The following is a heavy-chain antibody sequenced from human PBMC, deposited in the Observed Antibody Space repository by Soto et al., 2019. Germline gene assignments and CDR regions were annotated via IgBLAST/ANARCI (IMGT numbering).Heavy chain of an antibody. CDR1: GGSFSGYY. D-gene: IGHD3-3*01. CDR3: ARQGITIFGVVTYPMDV. V-gene: IGHV4-34*01. J-gene: IGHJ6*03. CDR2: IDHSGST. Sequence: SETLSLTCAVYGGSFSGYYWSWIRQPPAKGLEWIGEIDHSGSTNYNPSLKSRVTISVDTSKNQFSLKLSSVTAADTAVYYCARQGITIFGVVTYPMDVWGKGTTVTVSS.